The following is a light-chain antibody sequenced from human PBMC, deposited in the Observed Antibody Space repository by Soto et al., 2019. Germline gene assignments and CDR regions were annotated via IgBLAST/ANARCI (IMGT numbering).Light chain of an antibody. J-gene: IGLJ1*01. CDR3: QSYDSSLSGYV. CDR2: ENN. Sequence: QSALTQPTSVSEAPGQRVTISCTGSSSNIGAGYEAHWYQQVPGTAPKLLIYENNNRPSGVPDRFSGSKSGTSASLAITGLQAEDEAEYCQSYDSSLSGYVFGTGTKLTVL. CDR1: SSNIGAGYE. V-gene: IGLV1-40*01.